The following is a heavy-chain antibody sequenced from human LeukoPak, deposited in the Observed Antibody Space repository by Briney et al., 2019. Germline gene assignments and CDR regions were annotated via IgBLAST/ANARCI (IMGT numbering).Heavy chain of an antibody. V-gene: IGHV4-39*02. CDR2: NYYSGST. Sequence: SQTLSLTCTVSGGSISSGDYYWVRNRQPPGQGLKWIRSNYYSGSTYYNPSLKSRVTIDVDTSKNHFSLNLVSVAAAAAAWYYCARVRGGNYYYGMDVWGQGTTVTVSS. CDR3: ARVRGGNYYYGMDV. CDR1: GGSISSGDYY. D-gene: IGHD3-10*01. J-gene: IGHJ6*02.